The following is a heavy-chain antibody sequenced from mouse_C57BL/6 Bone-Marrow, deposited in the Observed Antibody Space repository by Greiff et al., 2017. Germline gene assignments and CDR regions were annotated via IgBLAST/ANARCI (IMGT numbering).Heavy chain of an antibody. CDR3: ARDYPYAMDY. J-gene: IGHJ4*01. V-gene: IGHV1-69*01. CDR1: GYTFTSYW. CDR2: IDPSDSYT. Sequence: QVQLQQPGAELVMPGASVKLSCKASGYTFTSYWMHWVKQRPGQVLEWIGEIDPSDSYTNYNQKFKGKSTLTVDKSSSTAYMQLSSLTSEDSAVYYCARDYPYAMDYWGQGTSVTVSS. D-gene: IGHD2-4*01.